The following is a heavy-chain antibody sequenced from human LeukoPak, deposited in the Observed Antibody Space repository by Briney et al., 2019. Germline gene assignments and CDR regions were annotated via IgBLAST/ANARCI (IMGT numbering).Heavy chain of an antibody. CDR3: AKDRGYYDSSGHDAFDI. CDR1: EFTFRSYW. J-gene: IGHJ3*02. Sequence: PGGSLRLSCAASEFTFRSYWMSWVRQAPGKGLEWVANIKQDGSEQYYVDSVKGRFTISRDNSKNTLYLQMNSLRAEDTAVYYCAKDRGYYDSSGHDAFDIWGQGTMVTVSS. CDR2: IKQDGSEQ. D-gene: IGHD3-22*01. V-gene: IGHV3-7*03.